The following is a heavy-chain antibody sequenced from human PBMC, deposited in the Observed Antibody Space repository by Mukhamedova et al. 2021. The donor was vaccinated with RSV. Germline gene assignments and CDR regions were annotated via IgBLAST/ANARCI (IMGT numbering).Heavy chain of an antibody. CDR3: TKLGEKIRDNAFDV. V-gene: IGHV3-73*01. Sequence: VRQASGKGLEWVGRIRSNSNNYATAYAASVTGRFTISRDDSKNTAYLQMDSLKTEDTAVYYCTKLGEKIRDNAFDVWGQGTMVTV. D-gene: IGHD3-10*01. J-gene: IGHJ3*01. CDR2: IRSNSNNYAT.